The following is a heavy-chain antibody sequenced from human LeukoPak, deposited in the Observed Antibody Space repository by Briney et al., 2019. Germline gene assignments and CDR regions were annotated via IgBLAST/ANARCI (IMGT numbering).Heavy chain of an antibody. CDR1: GFTFSSYG. J-gene: IGHJ5*02. CDR2: ISYDGSNK. Sequence: GGSLRLSCAASGFTFSSYGMHWVRQAPGKGLEWVAVISYDGSNKYYADSVKGRFTISRDNSKNTLYLQMNSLRAEDTAVYYCATRGYCSGTSCYAPQPWGQGTLVTVSS. D-gene: IGHD2-2*01. CDR3: ATRGYCSGTSCYAPQP. V-gene: IGHV3-30*03.